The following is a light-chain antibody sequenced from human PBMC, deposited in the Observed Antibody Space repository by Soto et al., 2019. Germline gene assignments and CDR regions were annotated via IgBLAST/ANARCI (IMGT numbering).Light chain of an antibody. J-gene: IGLJ1*01. CDR1: SSDIGTYNR. CDR3: CSFTTISTYV. V-gene: IGLV2-14*01. CDR2: EVS. Sequence: QSALAQPASVSGSPGQSITISCTWTSSDIGTYNRVSWYQQNPGKAPKLLIYEVSNRPLGVSNRFSGSKSGHTASLTISGLQAEDETDYYCCSFTTISTYVFGTGTKVTV.